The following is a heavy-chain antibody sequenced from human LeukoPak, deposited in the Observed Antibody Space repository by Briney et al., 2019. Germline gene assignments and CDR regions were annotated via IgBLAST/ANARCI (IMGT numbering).Heavy chain of an antibody. V-gene: IGHV4-4*07. CDR1: GGSISSYY. CDR3: ARHGEDGSGSYYKRWVDS. Sequence: PSETLPLTCTVSGGSISSYYWSWIRQPAGKGLEWIGRIYTSGSTNYNPSLKSRVTMSVDTSKNQFSLKLSSVTAADTAVYYCARHGEDGSGSYYKRWVDSWGQGTLVTVSS. D-gene: IGHD3-10*01. J-gene: IGHJ5*01. CDR2: IYTSGST.